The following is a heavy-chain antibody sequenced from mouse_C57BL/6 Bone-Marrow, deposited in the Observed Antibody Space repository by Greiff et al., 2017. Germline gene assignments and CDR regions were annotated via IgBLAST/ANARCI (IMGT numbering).Heavy chain of an antibody. CDR2: IDPSDSYT. D-gene: IGHD2-4*01. J-gene: IGHJ2*01. CDR1: GYTFTSYW. Sequence: QVQLQQPGAELVKPGASVKLSCKASGYTFTSYWMQWVKQRPGQGLEWIGEIDPSDSYTNYNQKFKGKATFTVDTSSSTVYMQLSSLTSEDSAVXYCASGGYDYDPYYFDYWGQGTTLTVSS. V-gene: IGHV1-50*01. CDR3: ASGGYDYDPYYFDY.